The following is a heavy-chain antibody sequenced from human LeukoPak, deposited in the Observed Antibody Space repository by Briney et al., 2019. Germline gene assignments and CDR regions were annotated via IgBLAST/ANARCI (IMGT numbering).Heavy chain of an antibody. D-gene: IGHD4-17*01. V-gene: IGHV3-23*01. CDR1: RITFNSYA. Sequence: GGSLRLSCAASRITFNSYAMSWVRQAPGKGLEWVSAISGSGGSTYYADSVKGWFTISRDNSKNTLYLQMNSLRAEDTAVYYCAKVGTVYYFDYWGQGTLVTVSS. CDR3: AKVGTVYYFDY. J-gene: IGHJ4*02. CDR2: ISGSGGST.